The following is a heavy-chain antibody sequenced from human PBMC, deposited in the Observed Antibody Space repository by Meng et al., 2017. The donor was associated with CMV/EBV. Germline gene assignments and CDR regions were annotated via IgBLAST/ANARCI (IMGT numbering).Heavy chain of an antibody. D-gene: IGHD5-24*01. CDR1: GGTFSSYA. V-gene: IGHV1-69*05. CDR3: ARGSLDRDGYKVDY. J-gene: IGHJ4*02. CDR2: IIPIFGTA. Sequence: SVKVSCKASGGTFSSYAISWVRQAPGQGLEWMGGIIPIFGTANYAQKFQGRVAITTDESTTTAYMELSSLRSEDTAVYYCARGSLDRDGYKVDYWGQGTLVTVSS.